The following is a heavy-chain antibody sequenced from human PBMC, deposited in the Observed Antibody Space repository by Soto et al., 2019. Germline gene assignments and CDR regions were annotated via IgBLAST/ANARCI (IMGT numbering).Heavy chain of an antibody. V-gene: IGHV4-39*01. Sequence: QLHLQESGPGVVKPSETLSLTCAVSGGSISSSNFYWGWFRHSPWKGLEWIGSIRYGGSTYYSPSLERRVTIAVDTSKNQFSLNVNSVTAADTAVYYCAKDASCYSCGAWGQGALVTVAS. CDR1: GGSISSSNFY. D-gene: IGHD2-15*01. J-gene: IGHJ4*02. CDR3: AKDASCYSCGA. CDR2: IRYGGST.